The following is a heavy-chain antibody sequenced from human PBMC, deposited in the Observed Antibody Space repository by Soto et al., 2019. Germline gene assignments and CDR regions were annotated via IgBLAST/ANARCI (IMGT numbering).Heavy chain of an antibody. J-gene: IGHJ5*02. D-gene: IGHD3-10*01. CDR2: IIPILGIA. Sequence: SVKVSCKASGGTFSSYTISWVRQAPGQGLEWMGRIIPILGIANYAQKFQGRVTITADKSTSTAYMELSSLRSEDTAVYYCARTHRSGLLWFGELLGWFDPWGQGTLVTVPQ. CDR3: ARTHRSGLLWFGELLGWFDP. CDR1: GGTFSSYT. V-gene: IGHV1-69*02.